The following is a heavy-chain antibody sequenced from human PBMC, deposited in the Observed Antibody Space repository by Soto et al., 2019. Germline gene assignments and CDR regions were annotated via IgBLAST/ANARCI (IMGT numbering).Heavy chain of an antibody. J-gene: IGHJ4*02. V-gene: IGHV1-8*01. CDR3: RRGLERFVAAAGTGLHY. D-gene: IGHD6-13*01. CDR1: GYTFTISD. CDR2: MNPNSGNP. Sequence: LKVSCKASGYTFTISDITWVLQATGPGLEWMGWMNPNSGNPGYAQKFKGRVTMARNTSIGTAYMELGSLRSEDTAVYYCRRGLERFVAAAGTGLHYWGQGTLVTVS.